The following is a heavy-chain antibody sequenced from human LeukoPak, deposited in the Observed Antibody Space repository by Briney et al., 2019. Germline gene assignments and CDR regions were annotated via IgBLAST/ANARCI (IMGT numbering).Heavy chain of an antibody. CDR3: ARAAPSGFWSGSDTSPFDY. Sequence: SETLTLTCTVSGCSFSSYYWSWIRQPAGKGLEWIGRIYTSGGTNYNSSLKSRVTMSVDTSKNQFSLKLSSVTAADTAVYYCARAAPSGFWSGSDTSPFDYWGQGTLVTVSS. J-gene: IGHJ4*02. CDR1: GCSFSSYY. V-gene: IGHV4-4*07. CDR2: IYTSGGT. D-gene: IGHD3-3*01.